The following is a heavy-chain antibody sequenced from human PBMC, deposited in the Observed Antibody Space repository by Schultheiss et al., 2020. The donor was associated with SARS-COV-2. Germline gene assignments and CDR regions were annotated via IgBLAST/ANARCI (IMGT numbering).Heavy chain of an antibody. J-gene: IGHJ4*02. V-gene: IGHV4-59*05. CDR2: IYYSGST. CDR1: GGSFSSYY. Sequence: SETLSLTCAVYGGSFSSYYWSWIRQPPGKGLEWIGSIYYSGSTYYNPSLKSRVTISVDTSKNQFSLKLSSVTAADTAVYYCASQRPYSGRGYWGQGTLVTVSS. D-gene: IGHD1-26*01. CDR3: ASQRPYSGRGY.